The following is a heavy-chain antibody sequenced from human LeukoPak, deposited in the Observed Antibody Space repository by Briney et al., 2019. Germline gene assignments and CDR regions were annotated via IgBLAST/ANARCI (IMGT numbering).Heavy chain of an antibody. Sequence: GASVKVSCKASGYTFTDYYMHWVQQAPGKGLEWMGRVDPEDGETIYAEKFQGRVTITADTSTDTAYMELSSLRSEDTAVYYCATLLDYYDSSGPYFDYWGQGTLVTVSS. J-gene: IGHJ4*02. CDR1: GYTFTDYY. D-gene: IGHD3-22*01. V-gene: IGHV1-69-2*01. CDR3: ATLLDYYDSSGPYFDY. CDR2: VDPEDGET.